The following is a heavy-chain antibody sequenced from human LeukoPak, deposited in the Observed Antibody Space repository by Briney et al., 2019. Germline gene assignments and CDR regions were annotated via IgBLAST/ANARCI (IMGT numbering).Heavy chain of an antibody. CDR2: IKSKTHGGTT. V-gene: IGHV3-15*01. CDR1: GFTVNNAW. D-gene: IGHD1-1*01. Sequence: PGGSLRLSCAASGFTVNNAWMSWVRQAPGKGLEWVGRIKSKTHGGTTDYAAPVKGRFTISRDDSKNTLYLQMNSLKTDDTAVYYCAATTPGRLAGMDVWAKGTTVIVSS. J-gene: IGHJ6*04. CDR3: AATTPGRLAGMDV.